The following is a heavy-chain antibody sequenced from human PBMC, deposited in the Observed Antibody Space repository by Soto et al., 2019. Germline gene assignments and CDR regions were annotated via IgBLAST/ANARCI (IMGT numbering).Heavy chain of an antibody. J-gene: IGHJ2*01. CDR3: ARQSCSGGGCYSGPQDWYFSL. D-gene: IGHD2-15*01. V-gene: IGHV4-59*01. CDR2: LSYSGNF. CDR1: GGSINSYY. Sequence: QVQLQESGPGLVKPSETLSLTCTVSGGSINSYYWSWIRQPPGKGLEWIGSLSYSGNFYYNPSLKSRISISVGTSKNQFSLTLTSVAAADTAVYYCARQSCSGGGCYSGPQDWYFSLWGRGTLVTVSS.